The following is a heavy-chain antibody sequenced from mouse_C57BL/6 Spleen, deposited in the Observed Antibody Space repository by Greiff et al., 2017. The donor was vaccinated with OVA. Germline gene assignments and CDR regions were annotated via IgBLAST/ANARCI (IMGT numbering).Heavy chain of an antibody. V-gene: IGHV1-80*01. CDR1: GYAFSSYW. J-gene: IGHJ1*03. D-gene: IGHD1-1*01. Sequence: QVQLKQSGAELVKPGASVKISCKASGYAFSSYWMNWVKQRPGKGLEWIGQIYPGDGDTNYNGKFKGKATLTADKSSSTAYMQLSSLTSEDSAVYFCAREYYGSSLWYFDVWGTGTTVTVSS. CDR3: AREYYGSSLWYFDV. CDR2: IYPGDGDT.